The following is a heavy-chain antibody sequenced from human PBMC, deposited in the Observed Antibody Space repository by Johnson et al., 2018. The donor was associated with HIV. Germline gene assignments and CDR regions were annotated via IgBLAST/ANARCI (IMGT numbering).Heavy chain of an antibody. J-gene: IGHJ3*02. CDR1: GFTFSSYG. V-gene: IGHV3-33*08. Sequence: QVQLVESGGGVVQPGRSLRLSCAASGFTFSSYGMHWVRQAPGKGLEWVAVIWYDGSNKYYTYSVKGRFTISRDNSKNTLYLQMNSMRTEDTAVYYCARGRWLRDAFDIWGQGTMVTVSS. D-gene: IGHD3-22*01. CDR2: IWYDGSNK. CDR3: ARGRWLRDAFDI.